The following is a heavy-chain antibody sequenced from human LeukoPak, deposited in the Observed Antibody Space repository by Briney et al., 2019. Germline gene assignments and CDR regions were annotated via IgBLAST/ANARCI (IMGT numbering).Heavy chain of an antibody. V-gene: IGHV4-59*08. D-gene: IGHD3-22*01. CDR2: ISYSGST. J-gene: IGHJ3*01. Sequence: SETLSLTCTVSGGSLRGYYWTWIRQPPGKGLEWIGYISYSGSTDYDPSLKSRVTISVDTSKNQFSLNVTSVTAADTAVYYCARGGYYYDSSGDAWGQGTMVTVSS. CDR3: ARGGYYYDSSGDA. CDR1: GGSLRGYY.